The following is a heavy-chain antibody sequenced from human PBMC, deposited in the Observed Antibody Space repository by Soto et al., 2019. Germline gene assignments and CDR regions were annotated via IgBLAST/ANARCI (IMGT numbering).Heavy chain of an antibody. Sequence: SQTLSLTCAISGDSVSSNSAAWNWIRQPPSRGLEWLGRTYYRSKWYNDYAVSVKSRITINPDTSKNQFSLQLNSVTPEDTAVYYCARERYYYYYGMDVWGQGTTVTVSS. J-gene: IGHJ6*02. CDR3: ARERYYYYYGMDV. CDR1: GDSVSSNSAA. CDR2: TYYRSKWYN. V-gene: IGHV6-1*01.